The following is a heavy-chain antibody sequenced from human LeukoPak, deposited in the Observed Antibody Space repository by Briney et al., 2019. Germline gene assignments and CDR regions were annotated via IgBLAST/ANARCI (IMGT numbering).Heavy chain of an antibody. CDR3: ARGDSSSPSFDY. CDR1: GGSISSGDYY. D-gene: IGHD6-6*01. J-gene: IGHJ4*02. Sequence: SETLSLTCTVYGGSISSGDYYWSWIRQPPGKGLEWIGYIYYSGSTYYNPSLKSRVTISVDTSKNQFSLKLSSVTAADTAVYYCARGDSSSPSFDYWGQGTLVTVSS. CDR2: IYYSGST. V-gene: IGHV4-30-4*08.